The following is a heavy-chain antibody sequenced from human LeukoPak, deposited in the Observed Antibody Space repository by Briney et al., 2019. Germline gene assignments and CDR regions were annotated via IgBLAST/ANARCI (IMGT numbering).Heavy chain of an antibody. Sequence: SQTLSLTCTVSGGSISSGSYYWSWIRQPAGKGLEWIGRIYTSGSTNYNPSLKSRVTISVDTSKNQFSLKLSSVTAADTAVYHCARGQWLDWYFDLWGRGTLVTVSS. CDR1: GGSISSGSYY. D-gene: IGHD6-19*01. J-gene: IGHJ2*01. V-gene: IGHV4-61*02. CDR3: ARGQWLDWYFDL. CDR2: IYTSGST.